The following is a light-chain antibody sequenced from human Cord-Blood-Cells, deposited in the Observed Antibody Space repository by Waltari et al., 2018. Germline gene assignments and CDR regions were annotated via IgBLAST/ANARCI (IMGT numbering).Light chain of an antibody. V-gene: IGLV3-21*04. CDR2: YDS. Sequence: SYVLTQPPSVSVAPGKTARITCGGNNIGSKSVHWYQQKPGQAPVLVIYYDSDRPSGIPERFSGSNAGNTATLTISRGEAGDEADYYGQVWDSSSDHNYVFGTGTKVTVL. CDR1: NIGSKS. J-gene: IGLJ1*01. CDR3: QVWDSSSDHNYV.